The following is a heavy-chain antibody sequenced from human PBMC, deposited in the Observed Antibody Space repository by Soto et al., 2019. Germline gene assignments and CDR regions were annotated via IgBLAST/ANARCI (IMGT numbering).Heavy chain of an antibody. V-gene: IGHV3-21*01. Sequence: PGGSLRLSCAASGFTFTAYTMYWVRQAPGKGLEWVASISRTRDYIYYADSVKGRFTISRDNANNSLYLQMNSLRAEDTAVYYCAREYSYGSWNWFDPWGQGTLVTVSS. D-gene: IGHD5-18*01. CDR3: AREYSYGSWNWFDP. CDR1: GFTFTAYT. J-gene: IGHJ5*02. CDR2: ISRTRDYI.